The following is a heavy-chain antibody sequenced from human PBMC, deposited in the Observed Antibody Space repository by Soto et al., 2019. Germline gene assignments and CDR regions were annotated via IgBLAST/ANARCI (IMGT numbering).Heavy chain of an antibody. J-gene: IGHJ5*02. D-gene: IGHD2-2*01. CDR3: AHHTITPATNWFDP. CDR2: IYWNDDK. CDR1: GFSLTTSGVG. Sequence: SGPTLVNPTQTLTLTCTFSGFSLTTSGVGVGWIRQPPGKALEWLALIYWNDDKRYSPSLRGRLTITKDTSKNQVVLAMTNMDPVDTATYYCAHHTITPATNWFDPWGLGTLVTVS. V-gene: IGHV2-5*01.